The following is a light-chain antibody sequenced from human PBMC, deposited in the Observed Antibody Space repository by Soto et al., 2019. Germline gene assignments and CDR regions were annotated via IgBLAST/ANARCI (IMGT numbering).Light chain of an antibody. CDR1: SSDVGAYNF. J-gene: IGLJ1*01. CDR3: SSYTRLSTVV. Sequence: QSVLTQPASVSGSPGQSITISCTGTSSDVGAYNFVSWYQLHPGEAPKLIIYEVTNRPSGVSERFSGSKSGNTASLTISGLQSEDETDYYCSSYTRLSTVVFGNGTKVTV. CDR2: EVT. V-gene: IGLV2-14*01.